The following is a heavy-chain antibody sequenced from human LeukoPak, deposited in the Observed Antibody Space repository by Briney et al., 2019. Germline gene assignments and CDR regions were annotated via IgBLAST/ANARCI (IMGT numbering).Heavy chain of an antibody. V-gene: IGHV1-69*05. CDR3: ASGSGSGSYSGYYYYYMDV. CDR1: GGTFSSYA. CDR2: IIPIFGTA. Sequence: SVKVSCKASGGTFSSYAISWVRQAPGQGLEWLGGIIPIFGTANYAQKFQGRVTITTDESTSTAYLELSRLRSEDTAVYYCASGSGSGSYSGYYYYYMDVWGKGTTVTASS. D-gene: IGHD3-10*01. J-gene: IGHJ6*03.